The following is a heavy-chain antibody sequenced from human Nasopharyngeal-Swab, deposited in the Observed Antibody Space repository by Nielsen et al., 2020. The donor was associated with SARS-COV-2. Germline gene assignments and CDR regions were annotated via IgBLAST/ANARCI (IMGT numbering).Heavy chain of an antibody. V-gene: IGHV1-58*01. Sequence: SVKVSCKAFGFTFTSSAVQWVRQARGQRLEWIGWIVVGSGNTNYAQKFQERVTITRDMSTSTAYMELSSLRSEDTAVYYCAAGLTSDYGDLNWFDPWGQGTLVTVSS. CDR3: AAGLTSDYGDLNWFDP. D-gene: IGHD4-17*01. CDR1: GFTFTSSA. J-gene: IGHJ5*02. CDR2: IVVGSGNT.